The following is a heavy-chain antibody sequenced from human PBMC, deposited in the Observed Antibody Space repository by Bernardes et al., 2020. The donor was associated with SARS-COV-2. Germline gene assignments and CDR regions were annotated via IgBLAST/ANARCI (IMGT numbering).Heavy chain of an antibody. CDR2: ISSSSSYI. Sequence: GGSLRLSCAASGFTFSSYSMNWVRQAPGKGLEWVSSISSSSSYIYYADSVKGRFTISRDNAKNSLYLQMNSLRAEDTAVYYCARGPFERHVVVISPHFDYWGQGTLVTVSS. CDR3: ARGPFERHVVVISPHFDY. J-gene: IGHJ4*02. CDR1: GFTFSSYS. D-gene: IGHD3-22*01. V-gene: IGHV3-21*01.